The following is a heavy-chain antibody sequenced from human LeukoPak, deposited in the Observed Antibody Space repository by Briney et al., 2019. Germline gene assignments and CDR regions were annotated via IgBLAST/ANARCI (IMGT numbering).Heavy chain of an antibody. Sequence: SETLSLTCAVYGGSFSGYYWSRIRQPPGKGLEWIGEINHSGSTNYNPSLKSRVTISVDTSKNQFSLKLSSVTAADTAVYYCARGRNDFWSGYLTTARFDYWGQGTLVTVSS. J-gene: IGHJ4*02. D-gene: IGHD3-3*01. V-gene: IGHV4-34*01. CDR1: GGSFSGYY. CDR3: ARGRNDFWSGYLTTARFDY. CDR2: INHSGST.